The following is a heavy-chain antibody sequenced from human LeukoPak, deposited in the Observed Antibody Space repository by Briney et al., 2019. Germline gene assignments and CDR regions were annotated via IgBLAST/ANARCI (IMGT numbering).Heavy chain of an antibody. Sequence: RPGGSLRLSCAASGFTFSSYSMNWVRQAPGKGLEWVSSISSSSSYIYYADSVKGRFTISRDNAKNSLYLQMNSLRAEDTAVYYCARDYSSRWYYFDYWGQGTLVTVSS. V-gene: IGHV3-21*01. J-gene: IGHJ4*02. D-gene: IGHD6-19*01. CDR1: GFTFSSYS. CDR2: ISSSSSYI. CDR3: ARDYSSRWYYFDY.